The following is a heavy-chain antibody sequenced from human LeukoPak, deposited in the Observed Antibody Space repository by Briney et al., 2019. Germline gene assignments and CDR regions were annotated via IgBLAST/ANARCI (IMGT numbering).Heavy chain of an antibody. V-gene: IGHV3-23*01. CDR1: GFTFSRHA. J-gene: IGHJ4*02. Sequence: GGSLRLSCAASGFTFSRHAMIWVRQAPGKGLEWVSAISGSGADTYYADSVKGRFTTFGDNSKNTVYLRMNSLRAEDTAIYYCAKDPWGSRGYFDYWGQGTLVTVSS. D-gene: IGHD7-27*01. CDR2: ISGSGADT. CDR3: AKDPWGSRGYFDY.